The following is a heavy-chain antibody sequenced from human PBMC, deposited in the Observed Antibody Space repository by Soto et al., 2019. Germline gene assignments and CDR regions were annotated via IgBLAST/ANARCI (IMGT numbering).Heavy chain of an antibody. CDR2: IYIGGTT. CDR3: ARAGAVVGPFEH. D-gene: IGHD6-13*01. J-gene: IGHJ4*02. V-gene: IGHV3-53*04. CDR1: GFTVSGNY. Sequence: EVQLMESGGGLIQPGGSLRLSCAASGFTVSGNYMFWVRQAPGKGLEWVSMIYIGGTTIYADSVKGRFTISTQNSRNTLYLQMNSLRPEDTAVYYCARAGAVVGPFEHWGQGTLVTVSS.